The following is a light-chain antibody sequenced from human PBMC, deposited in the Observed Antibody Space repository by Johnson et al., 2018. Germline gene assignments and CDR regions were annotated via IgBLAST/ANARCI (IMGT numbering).Light chain of an antibody. CDR3: GTWDSSLSAGNV. Sequence: QSVLTQPPSVSAAPGQKVTISCSGSSSNIGNNYVSWYQHLPGTAPKLLIYENNKRPSGIPDRFSGSKSGTSATLCITGLQTGDEADYYCGTWDSSLSAGNVFGTGTKVTVL. J-gene: IGLJ1*01. V-gene: IGLV1-51*02. CDR2: ENN. CDR1: SSNIGNNY.